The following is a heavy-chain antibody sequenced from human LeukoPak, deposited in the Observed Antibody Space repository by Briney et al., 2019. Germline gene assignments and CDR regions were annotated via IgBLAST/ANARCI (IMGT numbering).Heavy chain of an antibody. Sequence: SETLSLTCTVSGGSISSYYWSWIRQSPGKGLEWIGYIYYSGSTNYNPSLKSRVTMSVDTSKNQFSLKLSSVTAADTAVYYCASTDYGDIDYWGQGTLVTVSS. D-gene: IGHD4-17*01. V-gene: IGHV4-59*12. J-gene: IGHJ4*02. CDR3: ASTDYGDIDY. CDR2: IYYSGST. CDR1: GGSISSYY.